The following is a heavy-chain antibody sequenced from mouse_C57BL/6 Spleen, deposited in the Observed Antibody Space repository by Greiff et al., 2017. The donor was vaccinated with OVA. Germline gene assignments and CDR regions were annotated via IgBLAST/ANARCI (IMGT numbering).Heavy chain of an antibody. D-gene: IGHD2-4*01. CDR3: ARGYDYDGYAMDY. Sequence: DVQLQESGPGLVKPSQSLSLTCSVTGYSITSGYYWNWIRQFPGNKLEWMGYISYDGSNNYNPSLKNRISITRDTSKNQFFLKLNSVTTEDTATYYCARGYDYDGYAMDYWGQGTSVTVSS. J-gene: IGHJ4*01. V-gene: IGHV3-6*01. CDR2: ISYDGSN. CDR1: GYSITSGYY.